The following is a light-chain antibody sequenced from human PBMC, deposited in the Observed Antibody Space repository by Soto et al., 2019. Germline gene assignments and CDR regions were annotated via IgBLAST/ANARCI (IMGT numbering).Light chain of an antibody. CDR2: DAS. Sequence: DIQMTQSPSSLSASVGDRVTITCQSSQDISYYLNWYQQKPGKAPKVLIYDASNLEREVPSRFSGSGSGTDCSLTINNLQPEDIATSSCQQDGNLRATFGQGTKLEIK. CDR3: QQDGNLRAT. V-gene: IGKV1-33*01. CDR1: QDISYY. J-gene: IGKJ2*01.